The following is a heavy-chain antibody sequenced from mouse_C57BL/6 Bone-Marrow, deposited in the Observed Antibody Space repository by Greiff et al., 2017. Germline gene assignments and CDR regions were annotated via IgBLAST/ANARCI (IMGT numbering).Heavy chain of an antibody. V-gene: IGHV5-16*01. CDR2: INYDGSST. D-gene: IGHD1-1*01. CDR1: GFTFSDYY. CDR3: ARERSTTVDYYAMDY. Sequence: EVHLVESEGGLVQPGSSMKLSCTASGFTFSDYYMAWVRQVPEKGLEWVANINYDGSSTYYLDYLKSRFIISRDNAKNILYLQMSSLKSEDTATYYCARERSTTVDYYAMDYWGQGTSVTVSS. J-gene: IGHJ4*01.